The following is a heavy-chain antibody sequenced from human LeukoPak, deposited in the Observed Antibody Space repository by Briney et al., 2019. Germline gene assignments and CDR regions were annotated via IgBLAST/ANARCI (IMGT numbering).Heavy chain of an antibody. V-gene: IGHV1-2*02. D-gene: IGHD5-12*01. Sequence: ASVKVSCKASGYTFTGYHMHWVRQAPGQGLEWMGWINPNSGGTNYAQKFQGRVTMTRDTSISTAYMELSRLRSDDTAVYYCARVISQATSYFDYWGQGTLVTVSS. CDR3: ARVISQATSYFDY. CDR2: INPNSGGT. J-gene: IGHJ4*02. CDR1: GYTFTGYH.